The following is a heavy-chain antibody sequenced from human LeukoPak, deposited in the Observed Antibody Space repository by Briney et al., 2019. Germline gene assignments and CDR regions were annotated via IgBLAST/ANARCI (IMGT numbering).Heavy chain of an antibody. CDR2: IYYSGNT. CDR1: GGSIRTTNYY. J-gene: IGHJ4*02. Sequence: PSETLSLTCTVSGGSIRTTNYYWGWIRQSPGKGLEWIANIYYSGNTYYNPSLKSRVTISVDTSKNQFSLKLSSVTAADTAVYYCARGPTTVTRAFDYWGQGTLVTVSS. V-gene: IGHV4-39*07. CDR3: ARGPTTVTRAFDY. D-gene: IGHD4-17*01.